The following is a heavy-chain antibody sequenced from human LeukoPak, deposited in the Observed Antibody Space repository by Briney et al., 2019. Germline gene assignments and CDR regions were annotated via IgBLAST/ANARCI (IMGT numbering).Heavy chain of an antibody. J-gene: IGHJ4*02. CDR1: GFTFSSYG. D-gene: IGHD3-10*01. CDR3: AKAELDYGSGSQIDY. CDR2: ISYDGSNK. Sequence: PGRSLRLSCAASGFTFSSYGMHWVRQAPGKGLEWVAVISYDGSNKYYADSVKGRFTISRDNSKNTLYLQMNSLRAEDTAVYYCAKAELDYGSGSQIDYWGQGTLVTVSS. V-gene: IGHV3-30*18.